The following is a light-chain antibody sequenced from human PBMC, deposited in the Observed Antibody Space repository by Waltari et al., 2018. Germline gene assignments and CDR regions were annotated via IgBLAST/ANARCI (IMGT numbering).Light chain of an antibody. V-gene: IGKV3-20*01. J-gene: IGKJ1*01. CDR1: QSVGRS. CDR2: DVS. Sequence: EIVLTQSPGTLSLSPGERATLSCRASQSVGRSLVWYQQKPGQAPRLLIYDVSRRATGIPDRFSCSGYGTDFSLTISRLEPEDFAVYYCQKYERLPATFGQGTTVEIK. CDR3: QKYERLPAT.